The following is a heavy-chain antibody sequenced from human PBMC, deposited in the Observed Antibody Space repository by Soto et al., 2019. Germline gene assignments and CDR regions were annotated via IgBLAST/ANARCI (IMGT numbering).Heavy chain of an antibody. J-gene: IGHJ4*02. CDR3: VHYGSGSYSTDY. D-gene: IGHD3-10*01. V-gene: IGHV3-15*01. CDR1: GFTFSGAW. CDR2: IKNKNDGETT. Sequence: GGSLRLSCAASGFTFSGAWMTWVRQAPGKGLEWVGRIKNKNDGETTDYAAAVKGRFTISRDDSKNSLYLQMNSLKTEDTAVYDCVHYGSGSYSTDYWGPGALVTVSS.